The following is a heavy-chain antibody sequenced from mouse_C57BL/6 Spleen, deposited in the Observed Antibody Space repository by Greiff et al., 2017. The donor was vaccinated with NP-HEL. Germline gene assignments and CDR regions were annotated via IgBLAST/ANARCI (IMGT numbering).Heavy chain of an antibody. CDR3: AREKYYGSSYEAY. CDR2: ISYDGSN. Sequence: EVKLQESGPGLVKPSQSLSLTCSVTGYSITSGYYWNWIRQFPGNKLEWMGYISYDGSNNYNPSLKNRISITRDTSKNQFFLKLNSVTTEDTATYYCAREKYYGSSYEAYWGQGTLVTVSA. D-gene: IGHD1-1*01. V-gene: IGHV3-6*01. CDR1: GYSITSGYY. J-gene: IGHJ3*01.